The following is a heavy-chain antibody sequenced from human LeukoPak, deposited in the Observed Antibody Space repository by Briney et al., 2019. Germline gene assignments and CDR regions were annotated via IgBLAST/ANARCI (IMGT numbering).Heavy chain of an antibody. D-gene: IGHD3-22*01. CDR3: ASRSGGDYYDSSGQIDY. J-gene: IGHJ4*02. CDR1: GGSFSGYY. V-gene: IGHV4-34*01. Sequence: SETLSLTCAVYGGSFSGYYWSWIRQPPGKGLEWLGEINHSGSTNYNPSLKSRVTISVDTSKNQFSLKLSSVTAADTAVYYCASRSGGDYYDSSGQIDYWGQGTLVTVSS. CDR2: INHSGST.